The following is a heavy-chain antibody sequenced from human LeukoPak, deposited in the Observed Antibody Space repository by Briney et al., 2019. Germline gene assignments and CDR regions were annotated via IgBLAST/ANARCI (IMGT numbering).Heavy chain of an antibody. CDR1: GGSISSGGYY. J-gene: IGHJ4*02. Sequence: PSETLSLTCTVSGGSISSGGYYWSWIRQPPGKGLEWIGYIYHSGSTYYNPSLKSRVTISVDRSKNQFSLKLSSVTAADTAVYYCARVLAARDYFDYWGQGTLVTVSS. CDR3: ARVLAARDYFDY. V-gene: IGHV4-30-2*01. CDR2: IYHSGST. D-gene: IGHD6-6*01.